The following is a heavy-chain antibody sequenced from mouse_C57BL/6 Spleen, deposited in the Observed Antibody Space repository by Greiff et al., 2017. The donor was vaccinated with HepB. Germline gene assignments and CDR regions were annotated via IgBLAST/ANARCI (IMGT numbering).Heavy chain of an antibody. Sequence: EVQLVESGGGLVKPGGSLKLSCAASGFTFSSYAMSWVRQTPEKRLEWVATISDGGSYTYYPDNVKGRFTISRDNAKNNLYLQMSHLKSEDTAMYYCARDSYYYGSSYVGWYFDVWGTGTTVTVSS. CDR2: ISDGGSYT. CDR3: ARDSYYYGSSYVGWYFDV. J-gene: IGHJ1*03. D-gene: IGHD1-1*01. CDR1: GFTFSSYA. V-gene: IGHV5-4*01.